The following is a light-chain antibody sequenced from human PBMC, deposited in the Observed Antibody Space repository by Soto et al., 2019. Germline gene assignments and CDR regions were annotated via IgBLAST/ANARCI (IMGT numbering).Light chain of an antibody. CDR2: AAS. J-gene: IGKJ1*01. CDR3: QQYGSSLWT. Sequence: DIQMTQSPSSLSASVGDRVTITCRASQSISSYLNWYQQKPGKAPKLLIYAASSLQSGVPDRFSGSGSGTDFTLTISRLEPEDFAVYYCQQYGSSLWTFGQGTKWIS. CDR1: QSISSY. V-gene: IGKV1-39*01.